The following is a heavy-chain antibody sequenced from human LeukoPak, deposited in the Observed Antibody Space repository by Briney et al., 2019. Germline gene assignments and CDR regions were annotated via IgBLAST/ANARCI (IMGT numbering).Heavy chain of an antibody. CDR2: ISRSSSTI. J-gene: IGHJ4*02. V-gene: IGHV3-48*01. D-gene: IGHD6-13*01. Sequence: GGSLRLSCAASGFTFSSYSMNWVRQAPGKGLDWVAYISRSSSTIYYADSVKGRFTVSRDNAENSLYLQMNSLRAEDTAVYYCARDSNSSSWYIFDYWGQGTLVAVSS. CDR3: ARDSNSSSWYIFDY. CDR1: GFTFSSYS.